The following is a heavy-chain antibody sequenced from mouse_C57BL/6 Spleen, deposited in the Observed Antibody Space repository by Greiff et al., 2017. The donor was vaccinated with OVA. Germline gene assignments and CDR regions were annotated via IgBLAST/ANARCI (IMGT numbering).Heavy chain of an antibody. D-gene: IGHD2-2*01. CDR3: ARKGGSTMVTYYAMDY. CDR2: IWSGGST. V-gene: IGHV2-2*01. Sequence: QVQLQQSGPGLVQPSQSLSITCTVSGFSLTSYGVHWVRQSPGKGLEWLGVIWSGGSTDYNAAFISRLSISKDNSKSQVFFKMNSLQADDTAIYYCARKGGSTMVTYYAMDYWGQGTSVTVSS. J-gene: IGHJ4*01. CDR1: GFSLTSYG.